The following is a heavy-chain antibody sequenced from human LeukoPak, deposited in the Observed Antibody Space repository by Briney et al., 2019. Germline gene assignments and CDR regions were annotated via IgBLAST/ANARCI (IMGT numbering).Heavy chain of an antibody. D-gene: IGHD2-15*01. Sequence: PSETLSLTCTVSGDSFSSDNYYWSWIRQPTGRGLEWIGRIYSSGSTNYNPSLKSRVTISVDTSKSQFSLKLTSVSAADTAMYYCARDYCRGGSCYFDYWGQGTLVTVSS. CDR2: IYSSGST. CDR1: GDSFSSDNYY. J-gene: IGHJ4*02. CDR3: ARDYCRGGSCYFDY. V-gene: IGHV4-61*02.